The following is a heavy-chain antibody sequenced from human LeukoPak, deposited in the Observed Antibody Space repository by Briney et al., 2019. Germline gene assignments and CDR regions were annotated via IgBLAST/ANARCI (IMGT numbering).Heavy chain of an antibody. CDR1: GFTFSNFW. CDR2: IKEDGSEK. V-gene: IGHV3-7*01. Sequence: GGSLRLSCAAFGFTFSNFWMSWVRQAPGKGLEWVANIKEDGSEKYYVDSVKGRFTISRDNAKNSLYLQMNSLRAEDTAVYYCARPRFRYYDSSGYAYWGQGTLVTVSS. J-gene: IGHJ4*02. D-gene: IGHD3-22*01. CDR3: ARPRFRYYDSSGYAY.